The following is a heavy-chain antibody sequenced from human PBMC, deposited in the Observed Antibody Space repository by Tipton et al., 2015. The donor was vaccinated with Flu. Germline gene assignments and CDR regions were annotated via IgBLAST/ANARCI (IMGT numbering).Heavy chain of an antibody. CDR2: TFHSGNA. D-gene: IGHD4-11*01. V-gene: IGHV4-39*07. J-gene: IGHJ5*02. Sequence: TLSLTCGVSGDSIRSSNYYWGWIRQPPGKGLEWIGNTFHSGNAYLNPSLKSRVTISIDTSRNQFSLKLNSVTAGDTAVYYCARRDYSNYVSEPKNWFDPWGQGILVTVSS. CDR3: ARRDYSNYVSEPKNWFDP. CDR1: GDSIRSSNYY.